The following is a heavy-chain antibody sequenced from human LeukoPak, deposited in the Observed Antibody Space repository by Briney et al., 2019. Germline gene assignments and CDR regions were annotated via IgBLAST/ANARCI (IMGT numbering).Heavy chain of an antibody. D-gene: IGHD6-19*01. Sequence: ASVKVSCKASGYTFTSYAMHWVRQAPGQRLEWMGWINAGNGNTKYSQKFQGRVTITRGTSASTAYMELSSLRSEDTAVYYCARSAGYSSGWYIGWFDPWGQGTLVTVSS. CDR3: ARSAGYSSGWYIGWFDP. CDR1: GYTFTSYA. CDR2: INAGNGNT. V-gene: IGHV1-3*01. J-gene: IGHJ5*02.